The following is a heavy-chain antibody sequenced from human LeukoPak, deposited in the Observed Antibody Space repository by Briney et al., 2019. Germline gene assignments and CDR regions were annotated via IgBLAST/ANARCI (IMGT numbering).Heavy chain of an antibody. CDR2: ISSTSSAI. CDR3: ARVIGSYGDSAY. Sequence: GGSLRLSCAASGFKFSSFSMNWARQAPGKGLEWLSYISSTSSAIYYADSVKGRFTISRDNAKNSLYLQMDSLRAEDTAIYYCARVIGSYGDSAYWGQGTLVTVSS. CDR1: GFKFSSFS. D-gene: IGHD3-16*01. J-gene: IGHJ4*02. V-gene: IGHV3-48*04.